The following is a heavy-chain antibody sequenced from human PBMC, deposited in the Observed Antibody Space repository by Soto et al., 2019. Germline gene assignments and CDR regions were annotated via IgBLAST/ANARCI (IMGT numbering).Heavy chain of an antibody. Sequence: PSETLSLTCTVSGGSIRSYYWSWIRHPPGKGLEWIGYIYYTGTTNYNPSLKSRVTISVDTSKNQISLKLNSVTAADTAMYYCARAIDFDYWGQGTLVTVSS. CDR1: GGSIRSYY. J-gene: IGHJ4*02. V-gene: IGHV4-59*01. CDR3: ARAIDFDY. CDR2: IYYTGTT.